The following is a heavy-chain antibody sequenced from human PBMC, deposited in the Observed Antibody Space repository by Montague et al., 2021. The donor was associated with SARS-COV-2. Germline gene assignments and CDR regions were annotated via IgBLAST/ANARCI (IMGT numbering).Heavy chain of an antibody. CDR2: ISYDGSNK. J-gene: IGHJ3*02. D-gene: IGHD1-26*01. CDR3: SRSYGGSYLDAFDS. Sequence: SLRLSCAASGFSFSSFAMSWVRQAPGKGLEWVAVISYDGSNKYYADSVKGRFTISRDNSKNTLSLQMNSLRAEDTAVYYCSRSYGGSYLDAFDSWGQGTMVTVSS. CDR1: GFSFSSFA. V-gene: IGHV3-30-3*01.